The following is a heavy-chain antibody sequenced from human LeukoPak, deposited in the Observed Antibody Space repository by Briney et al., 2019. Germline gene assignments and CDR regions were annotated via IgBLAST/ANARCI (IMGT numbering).Heavy chain of an antibody. CDR3: ARHARSDYANAKFDY. D-gene: IGHD6-25*01. Sequence: PSETLSLTCTVSGDSISTYYWSWIRQPPGKGLEWIGYISNSVYTNYNPSLTSRVTMSVDTSKNQFSLKLTSVAAADTAVYYCARHARSDYANAKFDYWGQGALVTVSS. CDR2: ISNSVYT. J-gene: IGHJ4*02. V-gene: IGHV4-59*08. CDR1: GDSISTYY.